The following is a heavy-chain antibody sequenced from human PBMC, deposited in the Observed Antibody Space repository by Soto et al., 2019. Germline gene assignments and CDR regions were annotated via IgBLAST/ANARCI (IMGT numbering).Heavy chain of an antibody. V-gene: IGHV3-23*01. CDR3: SFGSGWYGEYFQH. J-gene: IGHJ1*01. CDR2: ISGSGGST. Sequence: EVQLLESGGGLVQPGGSLRLSCAASGFTFSSYAMSWVRQAPGKGLEWVSAISGSGGSTYYADSVKGRFTISRDNSKNTLYLQMNSLRAEDTAVYYCSFGSGWYGEYFQHWGQGTLVTVSS. D-gene: IGHD6-19*01. CDR1: GFTFSSYA.